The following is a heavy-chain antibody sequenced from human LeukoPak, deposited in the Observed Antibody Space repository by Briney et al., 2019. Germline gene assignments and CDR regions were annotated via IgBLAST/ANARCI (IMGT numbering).Heavy chain of an antibody. CDR2: IRYDGSSK. D-gene: IGHD3-22*01. CDR3: AKDGHRYYYDSSGYYPAGD. V-gene: IGHV3-30*02. Sequence: GGSLRLSCAASGFTFSSYGMHWVRQAPGKGLEWVAFIRYDGSSKYYADSVKGRFTISRDNSKNTLYLQMDSLRAEDTAVYYCAKDGHRYYYDSSGYYPAGDWGQGTLVTVSS. J-gene: IGHJ4*02. CDR1: GFTFSSYG.